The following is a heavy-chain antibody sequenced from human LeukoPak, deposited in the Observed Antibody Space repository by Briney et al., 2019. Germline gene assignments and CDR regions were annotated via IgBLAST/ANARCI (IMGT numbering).Heavy chain of an antibody. V-gene: IGHV4-31*03. CDR3: ARSGSGSPLFWFDP. CDR1: GGSISSGAYY. CDR2: IYYSGST. J-gene: IGHJ5*02. D-gene: IGHD3-10*01. Sequence: SETLSLTCTVFGGSISSGAYYWNWIRQHPGKDLEWIGYIYYSGSTYYNPSLKSRLTISVDTSKNQFSLKVSSVTAADTAVYYCARSGSGSPLFWFDPWGQGTLVTVSS.